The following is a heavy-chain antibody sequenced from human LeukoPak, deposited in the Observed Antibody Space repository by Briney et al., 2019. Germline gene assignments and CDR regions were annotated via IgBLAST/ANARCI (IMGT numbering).Heavy chain of an antibody. CDR1: GASITSSGYY. D-gene: IGHD3-22*01. CDR2: IYHSGST. J-gene: IGHJ4*02. Sequence: SETLSLTCTVSGASITSSGYYWGWIRQPPGKGLEWIGTIYHSGSTYYNPSLKSRVTISVDTSKNQFSLKLSSVTAADTAVYYCAGILDYYDSSGYIDYWGQGTLVTVSS. CDR3: AGILDYYDSSGYIDY. V-gene: IGHV4-39*07.